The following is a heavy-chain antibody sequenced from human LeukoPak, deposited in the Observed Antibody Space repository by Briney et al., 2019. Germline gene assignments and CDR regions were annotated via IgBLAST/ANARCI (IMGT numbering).Heavy chain of an antibody. V-gene: IGHV3-30-3*01. CDR3: ARDVFPDY. CDR2: ISHDGSNK. Sequence: GGSLRLSCAASGFTFSSYAMHWVRQAPGKGLEWVAVISHDGSNKYYADSVKGRFTISRDNSKNTLYLQMNSLRAEDTAVYYCARDVFPDYWGQGTLVTVSS. CDR1: GFTFSSYA. J-gene: IGHJ4*02. D-gene: IGHD2-21*01.